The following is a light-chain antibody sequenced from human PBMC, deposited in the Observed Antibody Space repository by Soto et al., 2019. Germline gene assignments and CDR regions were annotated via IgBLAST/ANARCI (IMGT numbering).Light chain of an antibody. J-gene: IGLJ2*01. CDR3: SSYAGSSVPVA. CDR2: DVT. CDR1: SSDVGGYNF. Sequence: QSALTQPPSASGSPGQSVTISCTGASSDVGGYNFVSWYQQHPGKAPKLMIYDVTKRPSGVPDRFSGSKSGNTASLTVSGLQDYDEADYYCSSYAGSSVPVAFGGGTKLTVL. V-gene: IGLV2-8*01.